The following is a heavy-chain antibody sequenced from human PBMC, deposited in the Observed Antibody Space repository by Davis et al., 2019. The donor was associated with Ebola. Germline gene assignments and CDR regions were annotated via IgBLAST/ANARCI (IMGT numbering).Heavy chain of an antibody. V-gene: IGHV3-7*03. D-gene: IGHD2-15*01. J-gene: IGHJ6*02. CDR1: GFTFRTYW. Sequence: GESLKISCAASGFTFRTYWMSWVRQAPGKGLEWVANIKEDGSEKFYVDSLKGRFAISSDNAKNSLYLQINSLGAEDTAVYYCARERVSWSGGSCYYAGLDVWGQGTTVTVSS. CDR2: IKEDGSEK. CDR3: ARERVSWSGGSCYYAGLDV.